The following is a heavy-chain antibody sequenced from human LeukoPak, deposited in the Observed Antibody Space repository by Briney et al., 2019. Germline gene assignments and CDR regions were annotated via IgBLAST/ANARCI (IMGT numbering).Heavy chain of an antibody. CDR1: GFTFDSYA. CDR2: ISYDGRNN. CDR3: ARGTPPLAGSDDY. V-gene: IGHV3-30*04. J-gene: IGHJ4*02. D-gene: IGHD1-14*01. Sequence: GGSLRLSCAASGFTFDSYAMHWVRQAPGKGLEWLAVISYDGRNNYYGDSVKGRFTISRDNPKNTLYLQMTSLRAEDTAVYYCARGTPPLAGSDDYWGQGTLVTVSS.